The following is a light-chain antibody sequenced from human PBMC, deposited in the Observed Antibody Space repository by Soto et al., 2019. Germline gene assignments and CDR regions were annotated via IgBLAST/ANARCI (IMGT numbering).Light chain of an antibody. CDR2: GNI. CDR1: SSNIGAGYD. Sequence: QSVLTQPPSVSGAPGQRVTISCTGSSSNIGAGYDVHWYQQRPGTAPKLLIFGNINRPSGVPDRFSGSKSGTSASLTITGLQAEDEGDYYCSSYVNYNTFVIFGGGTKLTVL. CDR3: SSYVNYNTFVI. V-gene: IGLV1-40*01. J-gene: IGLJ2*01.